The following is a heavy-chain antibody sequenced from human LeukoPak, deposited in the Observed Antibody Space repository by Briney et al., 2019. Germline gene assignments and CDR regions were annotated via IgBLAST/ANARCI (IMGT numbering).Heavy chain of an antibody. CDR2: MNPNSGRR. J-gene: IGHJ4*02. V-gene: IGHV1-8*01. CDR1: GYIFSNYD. CDR3: ARSLRSDY. Sequence: ASVKVSCKASGYIFSNYDINWVRQAPGHGLEWMGWMNPNSGRRVYAQKFQGRVTMTRNSSINTAYMGLTSLRSDDRAVYYCARSLRSDYWGQGTLVTVSS. D-gene: IGHD3-16*02.